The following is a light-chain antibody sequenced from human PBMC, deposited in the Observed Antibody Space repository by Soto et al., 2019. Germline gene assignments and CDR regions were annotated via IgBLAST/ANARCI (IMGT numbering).Light chain of an antibody. CDR2: DAS. V-gene: IGKV1-33*01. CDR3: QKCDYLPI. CDR1: HDITSY. J-gene: IGKJ3*01. Sequence: DIQMTQSPSSLSASVGDRVTITCQASHDITSYLNWYQHKPGKAPKLLIYDASILEAGVPSRFGGSGSGADFTFTISSLQPEDVATDYCQKCDYLPIFGPGTAVDFK.